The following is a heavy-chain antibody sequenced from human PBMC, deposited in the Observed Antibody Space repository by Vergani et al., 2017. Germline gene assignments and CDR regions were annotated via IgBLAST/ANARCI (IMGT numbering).Heavy chain of an antibody. CDR3: ARGGSGYDYVYYNWFDP. Sequence: QVQLVQSGAEVKKPGSSVKVSCKASGGTFSSYALSWVRQAPGQGLEWMGRIIPILGIANDAQKFQGRVTITADKSTSTAYMELSSLRSEDTAVYYCARGGSGYDYVYYNWFDPWGQGTLVTVSS. J-gene: IGHJ5*02. CDR2: IIPILGIA. CDR1: GGTFSSYA. V-gene: IGHV1-69*04. D-gene: IGHD5-12*01.